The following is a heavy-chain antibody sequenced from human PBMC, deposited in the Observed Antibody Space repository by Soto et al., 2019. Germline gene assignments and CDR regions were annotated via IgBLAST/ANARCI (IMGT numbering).Heavy chain of an antibody. J-gene: IGHJ2*01. CDR1: WSTYDDIA. Sequence: PEGSLKLACASWWSTYDDIAMHWVRQAPGKGLEWVSGINWNSGDIDYADSVRGRFTISRDNAKNALYLQMNSLRAEDAAFYYCVKDIGASGAYWYFDLWGRGTLVTVSS. V-gene: IGHV3-9*01. CDR3: VKDIGASGAYWYFDL. CDR2: INWNSGDI. D-gene: IGHD2-8*02.